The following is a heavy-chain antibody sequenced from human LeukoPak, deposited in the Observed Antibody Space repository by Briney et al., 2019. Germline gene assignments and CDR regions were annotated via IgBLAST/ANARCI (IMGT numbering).Heavy chain of an antibody. J-gene: IGHJ6*02. CDR1: GSTFDDYA. CDR3: AKDGMDV. V-gene: IGHV3-9*01. Sequence: GRSLRLSCAASGSTFDDYAMHWVRQAPGKGLEWVSGISWNSGSIGYADSVKGRFTISRDNAKNSLYLQMNSLRAEDTALYYCAKDGMDVWGQGTTVTVSS. CDR2: ISWNSGSI.